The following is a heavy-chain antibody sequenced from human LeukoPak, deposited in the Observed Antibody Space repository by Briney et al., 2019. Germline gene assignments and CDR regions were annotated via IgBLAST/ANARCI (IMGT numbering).Heavy chain of an antibody. J-gene: IGHJ4*02. CDR1: GFTFSSYA. Sequence: GGSLRLSCAASGFTFSSYAMHWVRQAPGKGLEWVAVISYDGSNKYYADSVKGRFTISRDNSKNTLYLQMNSLRAEDTAVYYCAKGVPAAIQYYFDYWGQGTLVTVFS. CDR2: ISYDGSNK. V-gene: IGHV3-30-3*01. CDR3: AKGVPAAIQYYFDY. D-gene: IGHD2-2*01.